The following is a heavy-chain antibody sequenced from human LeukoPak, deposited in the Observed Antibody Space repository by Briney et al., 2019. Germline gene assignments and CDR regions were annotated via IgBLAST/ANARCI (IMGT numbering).Heavy chain of an antibody. Sequence: SETLSLTCTVSGGSISSSSYYWGWIRQCPGKGLEWIGSIFYSGSTYYNPSLKSRVTISIDTSENQFSLKLSSVTAADTAVYYCATTPALAVAGTLDPKEWGQGTLVTVSS. CDR3: ATTPALAVAGTLDPKE. J-gene: IGHJ4*02. CDR1: GGSISSSSYY. V-gene: IGHV4-39*01. D-gene: IGHD6-19*01. CDR2: IFYSGST.